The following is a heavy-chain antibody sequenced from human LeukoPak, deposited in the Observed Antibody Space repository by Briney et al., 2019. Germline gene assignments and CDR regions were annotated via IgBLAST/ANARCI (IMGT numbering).Heavy chain of an antibody. D-gene: IGHD3-22*01. V-gene: IGHV2-70*04. CDR1: GISRSSSGML. CDR2: IYWHEDK. CDR3: ARSYYYDSSGYYPSNFDY. Sequence: SGPALLKPTQTLTLACTFAGISRSSSGMLVSWIRQPPVNALEGLAPIYWHEDKLYNTSLQTRLTISKDTSKNQVVLTMTNMDPVDTATYYCARSYYYDSSGYYPSNFDYWGQGTLVTVSS. J-gene: IGHJ4*02.